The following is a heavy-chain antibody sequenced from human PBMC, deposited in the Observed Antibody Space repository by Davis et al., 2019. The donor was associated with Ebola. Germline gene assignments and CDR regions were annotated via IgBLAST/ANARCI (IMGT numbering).Heavy chain of an antibody. CDR3: ARGKVDYGDYLSRPDYFDY. Sequence: SVKVSCKASGGTFSSYAISWVRQAPGQGLEWMGGIIPIFGTANYAQKFQGRVTITADESTSTAYMELSSLRSEDTAVYYCARGKVDYGDYLSRPDYFDYWGQGTLVTVSS. V-gene: IGHV1-69*13. D-gene: IGHD4-17*01. J-gene: IGHJ4*02. CDR2: IIPIFGTA. CDR1: GGTFSSYA.